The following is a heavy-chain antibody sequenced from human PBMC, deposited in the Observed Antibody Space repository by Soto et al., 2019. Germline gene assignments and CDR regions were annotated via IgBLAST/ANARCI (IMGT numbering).Heavy chain of an antibody. CDR2: FDPEDGET. Sequence: EASVKVSCKVSGYTLTELSMHWVRQAPGKGLEWMGGFDPEDGETIYAQKFQGRVTMTEDTSTDTAYMELSSLRSEDTAVYYCATDLLRYFDWTLDYWGQGTLVTV. CDR3: ATDLLRYFDWTLDY. V-gene: IGHV1-24*01. D-gene: IGHD3-9*01. J-gene: IGHJ4*02. CDR1: GYTLTELS.